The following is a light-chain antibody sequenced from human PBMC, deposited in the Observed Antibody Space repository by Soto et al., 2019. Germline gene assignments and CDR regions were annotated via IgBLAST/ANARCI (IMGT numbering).Light chain of an antibody. J-gene: IGKJ1*01. CDR3: HQCYRSRT. Sequence: EIVLTQSPGTLSLSPGERASLSCRASQSLTSSYLAWYQQKPGQAPRLLIYGASSRATGIPDRFSGSGSGTDFTLTISRLEPEDFAVYYCHQCYRSRTFGQGTKVEIK. CDR2: GAS. V-gene: IGKV3-20*01. CDR1: QSLTSSY.